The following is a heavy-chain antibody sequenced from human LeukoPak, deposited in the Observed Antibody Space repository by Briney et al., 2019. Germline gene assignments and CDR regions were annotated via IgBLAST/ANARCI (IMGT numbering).Heavy chain of an antibody. Sequence: GGSLRLSCAASGFTVSSNYMSWVRQAPGKGLEYISVTYSSGTTYYADSVRDRFTISRDNSRNTLYLQMDSLRPEDTAVYYCAREPTYSSSLDYWGQGTLVTVSS. D-gene: IGHD6-6*01. J-gene: IGHJ4*02. CDR3: AREPTYSSSLDY. V-gene: IGHV3-53*01. CDR2: TYSSGTT. CDR1: GFTVSSNY.